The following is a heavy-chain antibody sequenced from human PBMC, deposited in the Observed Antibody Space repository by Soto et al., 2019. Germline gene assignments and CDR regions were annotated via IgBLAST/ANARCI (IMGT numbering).Heavy chain of an antibody. CDR3: AKGVPGIAVAGTGYFQH. Sequence: GGSLRLSCAASGFTFGSYAMSWVRQAPGKGLEWVSTIDKTGVSTYYADSVKGRFTISRDNSKQTLYLQMISLRAEDTAVYYFAKGVPGIAVAGTGYFQHWGQGTLVTVSS. CDR1: GFTFGSYA. D-gene: IGHD6-19*01. CDR2: IDKTGVST. J-gene: IGHJ1*01. V-gene: IGHV3-23*01.